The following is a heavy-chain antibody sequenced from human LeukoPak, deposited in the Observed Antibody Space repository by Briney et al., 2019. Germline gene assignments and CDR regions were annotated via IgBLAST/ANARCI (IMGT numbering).Heavy chain of an antibody. V-gene: IGHV3-48*03. CDR3: ARETYYDSSGYTMDV. D-gene: IGHD3-22*01. CDR2: ISSSGSTI. Sequence: GGSLRLSCAASGFTFSSYEMNWVRQAPGKGLEWVSYISSSGSTIYYADSVTGRFTISRDNAKNSLYLQMNSLRAEDTAVYYCARETYYDSSGYTMDVWGQGTTVTVSS. J-gene: IGHJ6*02. CDR1: GFTFSSYE.